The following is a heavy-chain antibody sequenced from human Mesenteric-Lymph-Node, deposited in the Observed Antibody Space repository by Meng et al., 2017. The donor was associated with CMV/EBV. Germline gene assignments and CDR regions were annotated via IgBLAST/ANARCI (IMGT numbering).Heavy chain of an antibody. CDR2: ISSGSDYI. D-gene: IGHD3-22*01. Sequence: GGSLRLSCAASGFTFSTYTMNWVRQAPGKGLEWVSSISSGSDYIYYADSLKGRFTISRDNAKNSLYPQMNSLRAEDTAVYYCTRGVSSGYYFIDYWGQGTLVTVSS. J-gene: IGHJ4*02. CDR3: TRGVSSGYYFIDY. CDR1: GFTFSTYT. V-gene: IGHV3-21*01.